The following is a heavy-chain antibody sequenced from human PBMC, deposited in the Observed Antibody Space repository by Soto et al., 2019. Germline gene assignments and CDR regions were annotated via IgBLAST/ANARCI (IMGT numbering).Heavy chain of an antibody. J-gene: IGHJ4*02. V-gene: IGHV1-18*01. CDR3: ARDQDYYASSGYYVN. CDR2: ISAYNGNT. Sequence: ASVKVSCKASGGTFSSYAISWVRQAPGQGLEWMGWISAYNGNTNYAQKLQGRVTMTTDTSTSTAYLELRSLRSDDTAVYYCARDQDYYASSGYYVNWGQGTLVTVSS. CDR1: GGTFSSYA. D-gene: IGHD3-22*01.